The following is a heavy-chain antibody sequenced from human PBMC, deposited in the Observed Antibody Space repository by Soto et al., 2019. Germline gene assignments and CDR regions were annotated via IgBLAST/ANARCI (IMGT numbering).Heavy chain of an antibody. CDR2: IYYSGST. D-gene: IGHD1-26*01. CDR3: AKVSSGSYPV. CDR1: GGSISSSSYY. Sequence: SETLSLTCTVSGGSISSSSYYWGWIRQPPGKGLEWIGSIYYSGSTYYNPSLKSRVTISVDTSKSQFSLKLSSVTAADTAVYYCAKVSSGSYPVWGQGTLVTVSS. J-gene: IGHJ4*02. V-gene: IGHV4-39*01.